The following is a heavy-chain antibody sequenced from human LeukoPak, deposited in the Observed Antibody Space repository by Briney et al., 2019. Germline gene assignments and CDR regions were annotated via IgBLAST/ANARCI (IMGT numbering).Heavy chain of an antibody. Sequence: GGSLRLSCAASGFTFDDYTMHWVRQAPGKGLEWVSLFSWDGGSKYYADSVKGRFTISRDNSKNTLYLQMNSLRAEDTAVYYCASPGYSSGWYYFDYWGQGTLVTVSS. CDR1: GFTFDDYT. D-gene: IGHD6-19*01. J-gene: IGHJ4*02. CDR3: ASPGYSSGWYYFDY. CDR2: FSWDGGSK. V-gene: IGHV3-43*01.